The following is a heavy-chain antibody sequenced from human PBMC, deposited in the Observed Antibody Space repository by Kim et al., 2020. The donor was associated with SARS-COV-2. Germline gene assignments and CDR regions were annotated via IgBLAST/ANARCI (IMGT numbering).Heavy chain of an antibody. CDR2: IYSGGST. CDR1: GFTVSSNY. J-gene: IGHJ4*02. CDR3: ARFLLGGGSPLAY. D-gene: IGHD3-16*01. Sequence: GGSLRLSCAASGFTVSSNYMSWVRQAPGKGLEWVSVIYSGGSTYYADSVKGRFTISRDNSKNTLYVQMNSLRAEDTAVYYCARFLLGGGSPLAYWGQGTLVTVSS. V-gene: IGHV3-53*01.